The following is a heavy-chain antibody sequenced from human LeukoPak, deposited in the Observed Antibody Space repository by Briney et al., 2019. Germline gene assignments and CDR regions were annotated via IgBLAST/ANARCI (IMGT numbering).Heavy chain of an antibody. CDR2: ISDGGSSS. CDR3: ARYCSSTSCYKLFDY. D-gene: IGHD2-2*01. J-gene: IGHJ4*02. CDR1: GFTFSSYS. Sequence: PGGSLRLSCAASGFTFSSYSLSWVRQAPGKGLEWVSGISDGGSSSYYADSVKGRFTISRDNSKNTLYLQMNSLRAEDTAVYYCARYCSSTSCYKLFDYWGQGTLVTVSS. V-gene: IGHV3-23*01.